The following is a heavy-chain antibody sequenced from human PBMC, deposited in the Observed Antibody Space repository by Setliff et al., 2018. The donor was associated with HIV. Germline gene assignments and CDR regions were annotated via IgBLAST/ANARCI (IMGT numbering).Heavy chain of an antibody. J-gene: IGHJ5*02. V-gene: IGHV4-59*08. D-gene: IGHD3-22*01. CDR1: GGSLSDYY. CDR2: VYYNGNI. CDR3: ASRIYYYDESRVLREEGFVP. Sequence: SETLSLTCTVSGGSLSDYYWSWIRQAPGKGLEWIGYVYYNGNINYNPSLRSRVTISVDTPKNQFSLKLTSVTAADTAMYYCASRIYYYDESRVLREEGFVPWGQGTLVTVSS.